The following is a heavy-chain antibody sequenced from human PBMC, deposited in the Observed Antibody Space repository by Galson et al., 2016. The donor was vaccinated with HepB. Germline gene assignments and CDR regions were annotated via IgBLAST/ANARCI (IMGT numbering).Heavy chain of an antibody. V-gene: IGHV3-73*01. D-gene: IGHD4-11*01. Sequence: SLRLSCAGAGFTFSGSAIHWVRQASGKGLEWVGRIRSRANSHATAYAESVRGRFAISRDDSKNTAYLQTNSLKSEDTAVYYCTRRLMTTVEDVWGQGTTVTVSS. CDR3: TRRLMTTVEDV. J-gene: IGHJ6*02. CDR2: IRSRANSHAT. CDR1: GFTFSGSA.